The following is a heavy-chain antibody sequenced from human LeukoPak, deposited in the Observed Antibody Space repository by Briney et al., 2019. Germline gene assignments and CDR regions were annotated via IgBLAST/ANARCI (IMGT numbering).Heavy chain of an antibody. Sequence: ASAKVSCKASGYTFTSYGISWVRLAPGQGREWMGWISAYNGNTNYAQKLQGRVTMTPDTSTSTAYMELRSLRSDDTAMYYCARDRTTGTTQRVFYYYYYMDVWGKGTTVTVSS. D-gene: IGHD1-1*01. V-gene: IGHV1-18*01. J-gene: IGHJ6*03. CDR3: ARDRTTGTTQRVFYYYYYMDV. CDR1: GYTFTSYG. CDR2: ISAYNGNT.